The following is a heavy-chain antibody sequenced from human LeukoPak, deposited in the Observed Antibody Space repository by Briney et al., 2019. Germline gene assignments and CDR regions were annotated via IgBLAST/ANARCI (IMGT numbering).Heavy chain of an antibody. CDR3: ARGDHWGYDAFDI. D-gene: IGHD7-27*01. V-gene: IGHV3-48*01. CDR1: GFTFSSYS. J-gene: IGHJ3*02. Sequence: GGSLRLYCAASGFTFSSYSMNWVRQAPGKGLEWVSYISSSSSTIYYADSVKGRFTISRDNAKNSLYLQMNSLRAEDTAVYYFARGDHWGYDAFDIWGQGTMVTVSS. CDR2: ISSSSSTI.